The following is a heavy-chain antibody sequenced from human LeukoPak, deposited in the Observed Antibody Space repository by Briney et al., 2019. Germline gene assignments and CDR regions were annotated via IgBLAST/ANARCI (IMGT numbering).Heavy chain of an antibody. CDR1: GFTFSSYS. V-gene: IGHV3-21*01. CDR2: ISGSGSYI. D-gene: IGHD4-17*01. J-gene: IGHJ4*02. Sequence: GGSLRLSCAASGFTFSSYSMNWVRQAPGRGLGWVSSISGSGSYIYYANSLQGRFTISRDNAKNSLYLQMNSLRAEDTAVYYCARDYYGDYGSDYWGQGTLLTVSS. CDR3: ARDYYGDYGSDY.